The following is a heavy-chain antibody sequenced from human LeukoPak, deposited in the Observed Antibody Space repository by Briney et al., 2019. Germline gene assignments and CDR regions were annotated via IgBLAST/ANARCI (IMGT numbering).Heavy chain of an antibody. J-gene: IGHJ4*02. CDR1: GFTVSSNY. V-gene: IGHV3-53*01. Sequence: GGSLRLSCAASGFTVSSNYMTWVRQAPGKGLEWVSVLYISGSTYYADSVKGRFTISRDNSKNTVFLQMNSLRDEDTAVYYCASLYSYGLHYWGQGTLVTVSS. CDR3: ASLYSYGLHY. D-gene: IGHD5-18*01. CDR2: LYISGST.